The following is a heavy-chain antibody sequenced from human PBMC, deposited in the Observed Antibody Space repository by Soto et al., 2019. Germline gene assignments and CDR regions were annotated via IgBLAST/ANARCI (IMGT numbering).Heavy chain of an antibody. CDR2: IFSSGEP. V-gene: IGHV3-53*01. CDR3: ARGGIGMVRTFDH. Sequence: GGSLRLSCAAYGFTVSSTYMSWVRQAPGKGLEWVSIIFSSGEPFYADSVKGRFTISRDSSDNTVYLQMNSLKAEDTAVYYCARGGIGMVRTFDHWGQGTLVTVSS. J-gene: IGHJ4*02. D-gene: IGHD3-10*01. CDR1: GFTVSSTY.